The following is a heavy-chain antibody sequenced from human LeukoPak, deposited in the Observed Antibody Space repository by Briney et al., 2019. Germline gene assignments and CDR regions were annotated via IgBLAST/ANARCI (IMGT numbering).Heavy chain of an antibody. CDR2: FYSGGTT. CDR1: GFTVSSNY. Sequence: PGGSLRLSCAVSGFTVSSNYMTWVRQAPGKGLEWDSAFYSGGTTYYADSVKGRFPISRDSSKNMLYLQMNSLRVEDTAVYYCARDLSLWFGEIGGLFDYWGQGTLVTVSS. D-gene: IGHD3-10*01. V-gene: IGHV3-53*01. CDR3: ARDLSLWFGEIGGLFDY. J-gene: IGHJ4*02.